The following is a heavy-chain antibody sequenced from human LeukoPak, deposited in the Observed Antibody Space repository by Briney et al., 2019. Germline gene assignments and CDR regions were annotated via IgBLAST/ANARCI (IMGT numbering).Heavy chain of an antibody. J-gene: IGHJ4*02. Sequence: ASVKVSCKASGYSFTTHGISRVRQAPGQGLEWMGWISGYNGKTNYAQKLQGRVTMTTDTSTSTVYMELRSLRSDDTAVYYCARNYYDSSGYYGRPYFDYWGQGTLVTVSS. CDR1: GYSFTTHG. V-gene: IGHV1-18*01. D-gene: IGHD3-22*01. CDR3: ARNYYDSSGYYGRPYFDY. CDR2: ISGYNGKT.